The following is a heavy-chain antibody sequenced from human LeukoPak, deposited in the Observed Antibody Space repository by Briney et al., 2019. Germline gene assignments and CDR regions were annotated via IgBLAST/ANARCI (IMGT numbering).Heavy chain of an antibody. J-gene: IGHJ4*02. D-gene: IGHD3-3*01. CDR3: ARLTIFGVVTNDY. Sequence: SETLSLTCTVSGGSISNSSYYWGWIRQPPGKGLEWIGSIYYSGSTYYNPSLKSRVTISVDTSKNQFSLKLSSVTAADTAVYYCARLTIFGVVTNDYWGQGTLVTVSS. CDR1: GGSISNSSYY. CDR2: IYYSGST. V-gene: IGHV4-39*01.